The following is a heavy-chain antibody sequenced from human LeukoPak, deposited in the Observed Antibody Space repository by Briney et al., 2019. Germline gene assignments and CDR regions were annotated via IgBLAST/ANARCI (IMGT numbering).Heavy chain of an antibody. D-gene: IGHD5-18*01. CDR3: AIDQRYTSYINAFDI. CDR1: GGTFTTYV. CDR2: IIPIFGTA. J-gene: IGHJ3*02. Sequence: ASVKVSCKASGGTFTTYVISWVRQAPGQGLEWMGGIIPIFGTAKYAQKFQGRVTITADRSTSTAHMELSSLRFEDTAVYYCAIDQRYTSYINAFDIWGQGTMVTVSS. V-gene: IGHV1-69*06.